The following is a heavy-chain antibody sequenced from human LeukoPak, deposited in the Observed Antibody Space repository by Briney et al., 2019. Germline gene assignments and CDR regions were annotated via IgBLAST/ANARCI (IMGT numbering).Heavy chain of an antibody. CDR3: ARDRPDRGDY. J-gene: IGHJ4*02. CDR1: GYTFTGYH. CDR2: INPSGGST. Sequence: ASVKVSCKASGYTFTGYHMHWVRQAPGQGLEWMGIINPSGGSTSYAQKFQGRVTMTRDTSTSTVYMELSSLRSEDTAVYYCARDRPDRGDYWGQGTLVTVSS. V-gene: IGHV1-46*01.